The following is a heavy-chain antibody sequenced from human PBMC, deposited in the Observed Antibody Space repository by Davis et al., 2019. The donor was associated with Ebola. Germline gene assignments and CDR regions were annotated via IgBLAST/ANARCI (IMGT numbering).Heavy chain of an antibody. CDR2: ISYDGART. J-gene: IGHJ3*02. V-gene: IGHV3-30-3*01. CDR1: GFTFNIYG. Sequence: GESLKISCAASGFTFNIYGMHWVRQAPDKGLQWVATISYDGARTYYPDSVKGRFTISRDSSENTLYLQMHSLRAEDTAVYYCAREREGRAKTHVYDAFDMWGQGTTVTVSA. D-gene: IGHD2-8*01. CDR3: AREREGRAKTHVYDAFDM.